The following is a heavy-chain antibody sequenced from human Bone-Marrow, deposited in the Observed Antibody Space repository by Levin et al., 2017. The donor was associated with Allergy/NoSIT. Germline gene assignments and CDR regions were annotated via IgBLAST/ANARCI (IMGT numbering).Heavy chain of an antibody. Sequence: PSETLSLTCSVSGGSISTSSYYWDWIRQPPGKGLEWIGTISYTKRATYNPSLESRVTISVDMSKNQFSLSLRSVTATDTALYYCTRRHRLSPSAYGMDVWGQGTTVIVSS. CDR3: TRRHRLSPSAYGMDV. D-gene: IGHD5-12*01. V-gene: IGHV4-39*01. CDR1: GGSISTSSYY. J-gene: IGHJ6*02. CDR2: ISYTKRA.